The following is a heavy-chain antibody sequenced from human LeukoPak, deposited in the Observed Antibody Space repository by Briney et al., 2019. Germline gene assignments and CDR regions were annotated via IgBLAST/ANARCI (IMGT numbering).Heavy chain of an antibody. CDR2: ISGDGTTT. D-gene: IGHD3-22*01. CDR3: AKSGPYYYDSSGYLADYYFDY. J-gene: IGHJ4*02. CDR1: GFTFSSSW. V-gene: IGHV3-74*01. Sequence: PGGSLRLSCAASGFTFSSSWMHWVRQVPGEGLVWVSRISGDGTTTTYADSVKGRFTISRDNAKNTLYLQMNSLRAEDTAVYYCAKSGPYYYDSSGYLADYYFDYWGQGTLVTVSS.